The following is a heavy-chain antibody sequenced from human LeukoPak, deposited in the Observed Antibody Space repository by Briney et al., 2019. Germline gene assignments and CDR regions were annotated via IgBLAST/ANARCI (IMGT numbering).Heavy chain of an antibody. CDR1: GFAFSSYA. J-gene: IGHJ4*02. CDR2: ISGSGGST. Sequence: PGGSLRLSCAASGFAFSSYAMIWVRQAPGKGLEWVSAISGSGGSTCYADSVKGRFTISRDNSKNTLYLQMISLRAEDTAVYYCAKIAGGWFGELLSHYYFDYWGQGTLVTVSS. D-gene: IGHD3-10*01. CDR3: AKIAGGWFGELLSHYYFDY. V-gene: IGHV3-23*01.